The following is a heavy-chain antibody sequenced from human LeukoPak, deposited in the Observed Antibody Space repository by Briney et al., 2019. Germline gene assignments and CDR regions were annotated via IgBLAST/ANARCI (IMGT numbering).Heavy chain of an antibody. CDR3: ARGRLARSPYFDY. CDR1: GGSFSGYY. D-gene: IGHD6-19*01. V-gene: IGHV4-34*01. CDR2: INHSGST. Sequence: SETLSLTCAVNGGSFSGYYWTWIRQSPGKGLEWIGEINHSGSTNYNASLKSRVTISEDTSKNQFSLKMTSVTAADTAVYYCARGRLARSPYFDYWGQGTLVTVSS. J-gene: IGHJ4*02.